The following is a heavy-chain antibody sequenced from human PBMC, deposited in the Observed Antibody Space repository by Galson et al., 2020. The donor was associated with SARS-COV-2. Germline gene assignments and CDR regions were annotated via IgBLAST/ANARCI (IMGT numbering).Heavy chain of an antibody. CDR2: VYPSGTT. D-gene: IGHD3-22*01. CDR1: GFSVRRGHF. J-gene: IGHJ2*01. V-gene: IGHV4-38-2*01. CDR3: ARQGVNMIVLVTVPGWYFDL. Sequence: ETLSLTCAVSGFSVRRGHFWGWIRQPPGKGLEWIGRVYPSGTTYYNPSLKSRVTISVDTSKNQFSLRLDSVTAADTALYYCARQGVNMIVLVTVPGWYFDLWGRGTLVTVSS.